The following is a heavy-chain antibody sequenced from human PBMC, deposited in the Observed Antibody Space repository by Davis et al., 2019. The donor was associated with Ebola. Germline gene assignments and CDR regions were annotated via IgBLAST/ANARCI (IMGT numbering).Heavy chain of an antibody. CDR2: ISSFGTT. Sequence: GESLKISCAASGFTFSSYVMHWVRQAPGKGLEWVAYISSFGTTYYADSVKGRFTISRDDVNNSVYLQMNSLRDEDTAVYYCAREQSDPGTYYTAFDYWGQGTLVTVTS. J-gene: IGHJ4*02. CDR1: GFTFSSYV. D-gene: IGHD3-10*01. V-gene: IGHV3-48*02. CDR3: AREQSDPGTYYTAFDY.